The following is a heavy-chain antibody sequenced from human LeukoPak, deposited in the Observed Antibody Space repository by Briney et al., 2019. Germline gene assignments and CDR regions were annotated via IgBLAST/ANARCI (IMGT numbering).Heavy chain of an antibody. J-gene: IGHJ5*02. CDR3: AGDIVVVPAAGFDP. D-gene: IGHD2-2*01. V-gene: IGHV3-23*01. CDR2: ISGSGGST. Sequence: GGSLRLSCAASGFTFSSYAMSWVRQAPGKGLEWVSAISGSGGSTYYADSVKGRFTISRDNSKSTLYLQMNSLRAEDTAVYYCAGDIVVVPAAGFDPWGQGTLVTVSS. CDR1: GFTFSSYA.